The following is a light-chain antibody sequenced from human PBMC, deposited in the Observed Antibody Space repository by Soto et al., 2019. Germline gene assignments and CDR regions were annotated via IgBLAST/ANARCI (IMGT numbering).Light chain of an antibody. J-gene: IGKJ5*01. CDR1: QNINNY. Sequence: IQMTQSASSLSASVLDRFTITCQASQNINNYLNWYQQKPGRAPKLLIYDASNLEAGVPSRFRGSGSGTDFTFTISRLQPEDIATYYCQQYENLPTFGQGTRLEIK. CDR3: QQYENLPT. CDR2: DAS. V-gene: IGKV1-33*01.